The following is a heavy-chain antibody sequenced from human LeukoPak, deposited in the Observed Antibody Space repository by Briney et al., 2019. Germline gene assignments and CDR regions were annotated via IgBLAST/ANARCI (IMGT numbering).Heavy chain of an antibody. Sequence: PGGSLRLSCAASGFTFSSYGMSWVRQAPGKGLEWVGRIKSKTDGGTTDYAAPVKGRFTISRDDSKNTLYLQMNSLKTEDTAVYYCTTDLIAAAGSAYYYFDYWGQGTLVTVSS. CDR2: IKSKTDGGTT. CDR3: TTDLIAAAGSAYYYFDY. D-gene: IGHD6-13*01. CDR1: GFTFSSYG. J-gene: IGHJ4*02. V-gene: IGHV3-15*01.